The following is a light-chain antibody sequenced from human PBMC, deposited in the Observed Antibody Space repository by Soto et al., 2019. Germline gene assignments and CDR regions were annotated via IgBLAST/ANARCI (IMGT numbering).Light chain of an antibody. CDR2: AAS. J-gene: IGKJ4*01. CDR3: LQDYNYPLT. CDR1: QSISKY. Sequence: IQMTQSPSTLSASVGYRVTITCRASQSISKYVNWYQHKPGKAPTVLIHAASSLQSGVPSRFSGSGSGTDFTLTISSLQPEDFATYYCLQDYNYPLTFGGGTKVDIK. V-gene: IGKV1-6*01.